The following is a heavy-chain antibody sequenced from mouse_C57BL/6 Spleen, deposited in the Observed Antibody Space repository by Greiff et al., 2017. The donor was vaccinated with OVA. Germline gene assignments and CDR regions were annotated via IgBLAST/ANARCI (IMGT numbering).Heavy chain of an antibody. CDR3: ARSEGIKYYYAMDY. CDR2: INPSNGGT. V-gene: IGHV1-53*01. Sequence: VQLQQPGTDLVKPGASVKLSCKASGYTFTSYWMHWVKQRPGQGLEWIGNINPSNGGTNYNEKFKSKATLTVDKSSSKAYMKLSSLKSEDSAVYYCARSEGIKYYYAMDYWGQGTSVTVSS. CDR1: GYTFTSYW. J-gene: IGHJ4*01. D-gene: IGHD1-3*01.